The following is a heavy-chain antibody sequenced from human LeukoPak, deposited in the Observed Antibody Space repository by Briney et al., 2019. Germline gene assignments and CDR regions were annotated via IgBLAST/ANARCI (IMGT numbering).Heavy chain of an antibody. CDR3: WEVGGYSYGNPFDY. CDR1: GFTFSSYA. CDR2: ISGGGGST. V-gene: IGHV3-23*01. J-gene: IGHJ4*02. Sequence: GGSLRLSCAASGFTFSSYAMSCVRQAPGKGLEWVSVISGGGGSTYYADSVKGRFTISRDNSKNTLYLQMNSLRAEDTAVYYWWEVGGYSYGNPFDYWGQGTLVTVSS. D-gene: IGHD5-18*01.